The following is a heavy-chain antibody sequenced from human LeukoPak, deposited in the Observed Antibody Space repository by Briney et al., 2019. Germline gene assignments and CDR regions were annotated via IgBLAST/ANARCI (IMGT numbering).Heavy chain of an antibody. Sequence: SVKVSCKASGGTYSSYAISWVRQAPGQGLEWMGGIIPIFGTAKYAQKFQGRVTITADESTSTAYMELSSLRSEDTAVYYCATTYYYDRWGRAFDIWGQGTMVTVSS. D-gene: IGHD3-22*01. CDR1: GGTYSSYA. CDR2: IIPIFGTA. CDR3: ATTYYYDRWGRAFDI. J-gene: IGHJ3*02. V-gene: IGHV1-69*13.